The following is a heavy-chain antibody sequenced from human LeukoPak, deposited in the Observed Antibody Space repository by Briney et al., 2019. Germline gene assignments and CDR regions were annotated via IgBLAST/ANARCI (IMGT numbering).Heavy chain of an antibody. D-gene: IGHD3-22*01. V-gene: IGHV4-4*02. J-gene: IGHJ4*02. CDR3: ARNAGYSDLNY. Sequence: SETLSLTCAVSGDSISSSNWWSWVRQPPGKGLEWIGEIYHSGSTNYNPSLKSRVTISVDKSKNQFSLKLSSVIAADTAVYYCARNAGYSDLNYWGQGVLVTVSS. CDR1: GDSISSSNW. CDR2: IYHSGST.